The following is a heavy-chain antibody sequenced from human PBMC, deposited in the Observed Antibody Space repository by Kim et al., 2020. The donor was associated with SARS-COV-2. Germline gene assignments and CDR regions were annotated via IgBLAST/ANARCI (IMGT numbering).Heavy chain of an antibody. CDR2: IYYSGST. CDR3: ARENAGPYDY. CDR1: GGSISSYY. Sequence: SETLSLTCTVSGGSISSYYWSWIRQPPGKGLEWIGYIYYSGSTNYNPSLKSRVTISVDTSKNQFSLKLSSVTAADTAVYYCARENAGPYDYWGQGTLVTVSS. J-gene: IGHJ4*02. D-gene: IGHD6-13*01. V-gene: IGHV4-59*01.